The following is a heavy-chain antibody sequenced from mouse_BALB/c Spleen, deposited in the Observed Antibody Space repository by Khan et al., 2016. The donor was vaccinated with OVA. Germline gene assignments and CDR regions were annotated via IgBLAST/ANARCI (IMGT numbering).Heavy chain of an antibody. J-gene: IGHJ4*01. D-gene: IGHD2-14*01. CDR3: VRAYYRNDAYYSMAY. CDR1: GFSLSSYS. Sequence: QVQLKESGPGLVAPSQSLSITCTVSGFSLSSYSIHWVRQPPGKGLEWLGKIWGGGGTDYNSSLKIRLIISKDNSKSQVFLKMNSLQTADTTMYYCVRAYYRNDAYYSMAYWGQGTSVTVS. CDR2: IWGGGGT. V-gene: IGHV2-6-4*01.